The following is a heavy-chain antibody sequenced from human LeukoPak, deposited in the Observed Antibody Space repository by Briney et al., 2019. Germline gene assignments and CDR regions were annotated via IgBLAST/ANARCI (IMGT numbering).Heavy chain of an antibody. J-gene: IGHJ2*01. CDR1: GGSISSSSYY. Sequence: PSETLSLTCTVSGGSISSSSYYWGWIRQPPGKGLEWIGSIYYSGSTYYNPSLRSRVTISVDTSKNQFSLKLSSVTAADTAVYYCARDRIQLWPTGRYWYFDLWGRGTLVTVSS. D-gene: IGHD5-18*01. V-gene: IGHV4-39*07. CDR3: ARDRIQLWPTGRYWYFDL. CDR2: IYYSGST.